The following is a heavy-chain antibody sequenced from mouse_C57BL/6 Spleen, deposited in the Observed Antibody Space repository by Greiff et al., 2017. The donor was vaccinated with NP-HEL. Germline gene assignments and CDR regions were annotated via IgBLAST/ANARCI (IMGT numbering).Heavy chain of an antibody. CDR2: INYDGSST. D-gene: IGHD4-1*01. Sequence: EVKLMESEGGLVQPGSSMKLSCTASGFTFSDYYMAWVRQVPEKGLEWVANINYDGSSTYYLDSLKSRFIISRDNAKNILYLQMSSLKSEDTATYYCARALGLYYFDYWGQGTTLTVSS. CDR1: GFTFSDYY. CDR3: ARALGLYYFDY. V-gene: IGHV5-16*01. J-gene: IGHJ2*01.